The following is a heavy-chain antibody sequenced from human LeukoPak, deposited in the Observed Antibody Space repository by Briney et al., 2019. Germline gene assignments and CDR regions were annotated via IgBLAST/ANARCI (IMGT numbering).Heavy chain of an antibody. V-gene: IGHV3-74*01. CDR2: INTDESRT. Sequence: GGSLRLSCAASGFTFSSYSMNWVRQAPGKGLVWVSRINTDESRTNYADSVKGRFTISRDNAKNTLYLQMNSLRAEDTAVYYCARESGGDLGEAFDIWGQGTMVTVSS. J-gene: IGHJ3*02. CDR3: ARESGGDLGEAFDI. D-gene: IGHD1-26*01. CDR1: GFTFSSYS.